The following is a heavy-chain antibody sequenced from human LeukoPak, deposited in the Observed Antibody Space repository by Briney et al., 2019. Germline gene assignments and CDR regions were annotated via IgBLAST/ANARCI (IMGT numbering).Heavy chain of an antibody. V-gene: IGHV3-66*01. Sequence: GGSLRLSRAASGFTVSSNYMSWVRQAPGKGLEWVSVIYSGGSTYYADSVKGRFTISRDNSKNTLYLQMNSLRAEDTAVYYCARVGEQQLVYGMDVWGQGTTVTVSS. J-gene: IGHJ6*02. CDR2: IYSGGST. CDR3: ARVGEQQLVYGMDV. D-gene: IGHD6-13*01. CDR1: GFTVSSNY.